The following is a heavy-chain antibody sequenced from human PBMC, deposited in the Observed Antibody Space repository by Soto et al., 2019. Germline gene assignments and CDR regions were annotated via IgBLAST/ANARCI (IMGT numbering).Heavy chain of an antibody. CDR1: GYTFSTYG. Sequence: QVQLVQSGAEVKKPGASVKVSCKASGYTFSTYGISWVRQAPGQGLECMGWINGYNGNTNYAPKLQGRITMTTDTSTTTAYMELRSLRSDDTAVYYCARMGDVPYYYYGMDVWGQVTTVTVSS. D-gene: IGHD3-16*01. V-gene: IGHV1-18*01. CDR2: INGYNGNT. J-gene: IGHJ6*02. CDR3: ARMGDVPYYYYGMDV.